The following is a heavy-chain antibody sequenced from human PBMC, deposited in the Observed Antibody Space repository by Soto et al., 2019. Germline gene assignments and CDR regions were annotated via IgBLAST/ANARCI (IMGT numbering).Heavy chain of an antibody. D-gene: IGHD3-10*01. CDR1: GFSLSTSGVG. V-gene: IGHV2-5*02. CDR2: IYWDDDK. CDR3: AHHPYYGLAPYSFDY. J-gene: IGHJ4*02. Sequence: QITLKESGPTLVKPTLTLTLTCTFSGFSLSTSGVGVGWIRQPPGKALEWLAVIYWDDDKRSSSSLKSRLTITKDTSKNQVVLTMTNMDPVDTATYYCAHHPYYGLAPYSFDYWGQGILVTVSS.